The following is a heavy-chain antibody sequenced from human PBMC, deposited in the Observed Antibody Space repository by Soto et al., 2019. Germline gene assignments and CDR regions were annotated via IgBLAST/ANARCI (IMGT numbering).Heavy chain of an antibody. J-gene: IGHJ1*01. V-gene: IGHV3-33*03. CDR2: IRCDGSNK. CDR1: GFTFSTHG. Sequence: GGSQRLSCAASGFTFSTHGMHWVRQAAGKGPEWVAAIRCDGSNKYYAESVKGRFTISRDNSKNTVYLQMNSLRVDDTAVYYCAKGVLWFGELSPRGQGIVVTVSS. CDR3: AKGVLWFGELSP. D-gene: IGHD3-10*01.